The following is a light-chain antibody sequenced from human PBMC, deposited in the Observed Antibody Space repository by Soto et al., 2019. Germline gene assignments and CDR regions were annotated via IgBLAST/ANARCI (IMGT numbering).Light chain of an antibody. CDR2: EVS. CDR3: SSYTSSSTLV. CDR1: SSDVGGYKY. Sequence: QSVLTQPASVSRSPGQSITISCTGTSSDVGGYKYVSWYQQKSGKAPKLMIYEVSNRPSGVSNRFSGSKSGNTASLTISGLQAEDEAYYYCSSYTSSSTLVFGGGTQLTVL. V-gene: IGLV2-14*01. J-gene: IGLJ7*01.